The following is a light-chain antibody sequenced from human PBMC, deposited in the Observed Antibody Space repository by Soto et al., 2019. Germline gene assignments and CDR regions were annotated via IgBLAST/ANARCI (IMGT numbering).Light chain of an antibody. CDR1: QSASSN. Sequence: EIEMTHSQASLPVSPPHIVTLSFRASQSASSNLAWYQQKPGQAPRLLIYGASTRATGIPARFSGSGSGTAFTLTISSLQSEDFAVYYCQKYNNWPQKFGQGTKVDIK. CDR3: QKYNNWPQK. V-gene: IGKV3-15*01. CDR2: GAS. J-gene: IGKJ1*01.